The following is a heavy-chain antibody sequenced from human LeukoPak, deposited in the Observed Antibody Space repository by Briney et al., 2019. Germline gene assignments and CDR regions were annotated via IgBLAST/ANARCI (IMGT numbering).Heavy chain of an antibody. CDR2: KFYSGGT. V-gene: IGHV4-39*07. J-gene: IGHJ3*02. CDR3: ARGNSLLRPRSSGWGGAYDI. Sequence: SETLSLTCTVSSGSITSSSYYWVWIRQPPGMGLEWIGSKFYSGGTYYNPSLKSRVTLSVDASKNQFSLKLSSVTAADTAVYYCARGNSLLRPRSSGWGGAYDIWGQGTMVTVSS. D-gene: IGHD6-19*01. CDR1: SGSITSSSYY.